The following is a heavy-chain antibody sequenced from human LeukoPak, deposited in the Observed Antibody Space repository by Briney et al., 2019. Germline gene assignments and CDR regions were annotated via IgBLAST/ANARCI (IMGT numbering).Heavy chain of an antibody. V-gene: IGHV3-30*02. CDR1: RFTFSSYG. Sequence: GGSLRLSRAASRFTFSSYGMHWVRQAPGKGLEWVAFIRYDGSNKYYADSVKGRFTISRGNSKNTLYLQMNSLRAEDTAVYYCAKTDQLLIDYWGQGTLVTVSS. J-gene: IGHJ4*02. CDR3: AKTDQLLIDY. CDR2: IRYDGSNK. D-gene: IGHD2-2*01.